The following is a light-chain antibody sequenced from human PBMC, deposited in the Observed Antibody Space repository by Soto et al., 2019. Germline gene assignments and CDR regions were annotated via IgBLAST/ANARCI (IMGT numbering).Light chain of an antibody. V-gene: IGLV1-40*01. CDR1: SSNIGADY. Sequence: QSVLTQPPSVSGAPGQRVTISCTGSSSNIGADYVHWYQQLPGTATKLLIYGNNNRPSGVPDRFSGSKSGTSASLAITGLQAEDEADYYCQSYDRSLDRVFGGGTKLTVL. CDR3: QSYDRSLDRV. CDR2: GNN. J-gene: IGLJ3*02.